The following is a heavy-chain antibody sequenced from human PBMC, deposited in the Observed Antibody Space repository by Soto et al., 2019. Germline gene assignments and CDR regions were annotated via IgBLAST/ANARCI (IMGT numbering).Heavy chain of an antibody. CDR1: GGSISSSSYF. V-gene: IGHV4-39*01. CDR2: IHYSGST. D-gene: IGHD2-21*02. Sequence: QLQLQESGPGLVKPSETLSLTCSVSGGSISSSSYFWGWTRQPPGKGLEWIGGIHYSGSTYYNPSPKSRVTGSVDTSKDQFSLKLSSVTAADTAVYYCARHPSDFCCDPWGQGTLVNVSS. J-gene: IGHJ5*02. CDR3: ARHPSDFCCDP.